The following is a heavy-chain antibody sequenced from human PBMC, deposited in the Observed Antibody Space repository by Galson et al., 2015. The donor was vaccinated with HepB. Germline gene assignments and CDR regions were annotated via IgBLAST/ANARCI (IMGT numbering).Heavy chain of an antibody. V-gene: IGHV7-4-1*02. CDR2: INTNTGNP. Sequence: SVKVSCKASGYTFTSYAMNWVRQAPGQGLEWMGWINTNTGNPTYAQGFTGRFVFSLDTSVSTAYLQISSLKAEDTAVYYCARLHKIQQWLVQDYFDYWGQGTLVTVSS. CDR1: GYTFTSYA. CDR3: ARLHKIQQWLVQDYFDY. J-gene: IGHJ4*02. D-gene: IGHD6-19*01.